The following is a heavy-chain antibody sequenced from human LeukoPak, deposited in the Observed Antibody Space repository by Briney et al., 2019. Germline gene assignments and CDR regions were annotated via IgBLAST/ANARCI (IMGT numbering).Heavy chain of an antibody. CDR3: ARAEFTMVRGVIRDYFDY. V-gene: IGHV3-21*01. CDR1: GFAFSSYS. J-gene: IGHJ4*02. Sequence: PGGSLRLSCAASGFAFSSYSMNWVRQAPGKGLEWVSSISSSSSYIYYADSVKGRFTISRDNAKNSLYLQMNSLRAEDTAVYYCARAEFTMVRGVIRDYFDYWGQGILVTVSS. D-gene: IGHD3-10*01. CDR2: ISSSSSYI.